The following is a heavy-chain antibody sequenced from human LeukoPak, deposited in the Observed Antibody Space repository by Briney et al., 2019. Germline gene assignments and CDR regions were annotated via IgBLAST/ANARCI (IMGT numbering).Heavy chain of an antibody. D-gene: IGHD3-22*01. Sequence: AESLGLSCSASGFTFSSYSMHWVRQAPGKGLEYVSTINSNGGSTYYADSVKGRFTISRDNSKNTLYLQMSSLRAEDTAVYYCVRGYDGSGFFDYWGQGALVTVSS. J-gene: IGHJ4*02. CDR3: VRGYDGSGFFDY. CDR1: GFTFSSYS. V-gene: IGHV3-64D*06. CDR2: INSNGGST.